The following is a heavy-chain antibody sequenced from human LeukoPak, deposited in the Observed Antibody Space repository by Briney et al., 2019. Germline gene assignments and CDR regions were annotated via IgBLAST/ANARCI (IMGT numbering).Heavy chain of an antibody. J-gene: IGHJ4*02. CDR2: ISWEGGVT. V-gene: IGHV3-43*01. CDR1: GFTFDDHT. Sequence: GGALRLSCAASGFTFDDHTMHWVRQAPGKGLEWVSLISWEGGVTKYVGSVKGRFTISRDNSKNSLYLQMNSLRTEDTALYYCAKSDHRGDGFNYDYWGQGTLVTVSS. CDR3: AKSDHRGDGFNYDY. D-gene: IGHD5-24*01.